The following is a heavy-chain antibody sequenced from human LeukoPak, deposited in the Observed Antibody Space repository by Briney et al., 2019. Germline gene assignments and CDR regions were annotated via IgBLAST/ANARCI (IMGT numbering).Heavy chain of an antibody. D-gene: IGHD6-19*01. V-gene: IGHV4-39*01. CDR1: GESIKSTSNY. J-gene: IGHJ4*02. Sequence: PSETLSLTCSVSGESIKSTSNYWAWVRQPPGKGLEWIGHIYYSTNPYYNSSLKSRVTISDDTSKNQVSLSLRSVTAADTALYFCVRRVAGTFYFDKWGEGSLVSVSS. CDR2: IYYSTNP. CDR3: VRRVAGTFYFDK.